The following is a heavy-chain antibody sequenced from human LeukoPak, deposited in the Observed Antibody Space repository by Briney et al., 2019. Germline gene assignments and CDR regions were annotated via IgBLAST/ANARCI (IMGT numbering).Heavy chain of an antibody. CDR2: IYNSGAKT. Sequence: GGSLRLSCAAFGFLFSTYYMTWVRQGPGKGLEWVSSIYNSGAKTFYADSVKGRFTISRDNSKNTLYLQMNSLRVEDTAVYYCAKDVAPDSGWDLDYWGQGTLVTVSS. CDR1: GFLFSTYY. CDR3: AKDVAPDSGWDLDY. V-gene: IGHV3-23*01. J-gene: IGHJ4*02. D-gene: IGHD6-19*01.